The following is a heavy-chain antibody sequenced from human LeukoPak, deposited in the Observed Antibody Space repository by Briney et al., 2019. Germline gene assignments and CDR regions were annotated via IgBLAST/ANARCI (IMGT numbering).Heavy chain of an antibody. V-gene: IGHV3-7*03. CDR2: IKEDGSEK. J-gene: IGHJ4*02. D-gene: IGHD2-15*01. Sequence: PGGSLRLSCAASGFTFRNYWMTWVRQAPGKGLEWVANIKEDGSEKYYAGSVKGRFTISRDNAENSLSLQMNSLRAEDTAVYYCARDPTNGYCSGGTCPDYWGQGTLVTVSS. CDR1: GFTFRNYW. CDR3: ARDPTNGYCSGGTCPDY.